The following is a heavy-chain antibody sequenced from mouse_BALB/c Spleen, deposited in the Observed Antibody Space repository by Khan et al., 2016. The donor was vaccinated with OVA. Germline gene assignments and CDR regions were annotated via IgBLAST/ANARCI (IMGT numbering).Heavy chain of an antibody. CDR2: ISNLAYSI. J-gene: IGHJ4*01. CDR1: GFTFSDYG. Sequence: EVELVESGGGLVQPGGSRKLSCAASGFTFSDYGMAWVRQAPGKGPEWVAFISNLAYSIYYADTVTGRFTISRENAKNTLYLEMSSLRSEDTAMYYCARSWAMDYWGQGTSVTVSP. V-gene: IGHV5-15*02. CDR3: ARSWAMDY.